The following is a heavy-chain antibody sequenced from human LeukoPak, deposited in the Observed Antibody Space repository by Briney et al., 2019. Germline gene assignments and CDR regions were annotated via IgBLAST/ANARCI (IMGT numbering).Heavy chain of an antibody. V-gene: IGHV5-51*01. CDR3: ARRRYCSSTSCYDLDY. Sequence: GESLKISCKGSGYSFPNFWIGWVRQMPGKGLEWTGIIYPGDSDTRYSPSFQGQVTISADKSISTAYLQWSSLKASDTAMYYCARRRYCSSTSCYDLDYWGQGTLVTVSS. CDR1: GYSFPNFW. D-gene: IGHD2-2*01. CDR2: IYPGDSDT. J-gene: IGHJ4*02.